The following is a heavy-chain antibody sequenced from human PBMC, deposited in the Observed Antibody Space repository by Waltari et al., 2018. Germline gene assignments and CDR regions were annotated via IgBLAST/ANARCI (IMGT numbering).Heavy chain of an antibody. J-gene: IGHJ4*02. D-gene: IGHD3-22*01. CDR3: ARAIFNDRDPGFDY. V-gene: IGHV1-69*01. CDR1: GGTFSSYA. CDR2: IIPIFGTA. Sequence: QVQLVQSGAEVKKPGSSVKVSCKASGGTFSSYAISGVRQAPGQGLEWMGGIIPIFGTANYAQKFQGRVTITADESTSTAYMELSSLRSEDTAVYYCARAIFNDRDPGFDYWGQGTLVTVSS.